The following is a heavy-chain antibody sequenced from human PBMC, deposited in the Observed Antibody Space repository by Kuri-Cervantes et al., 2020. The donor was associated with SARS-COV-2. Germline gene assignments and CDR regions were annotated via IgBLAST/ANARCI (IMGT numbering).Heavy chain of an antibody. V-gene: IGHV4-61*09. D-gene: IGHD3/OR15-3a*01. J-gene: IGHJ4*02. CDR1: GGSISSGSYY. CDR2: IYTSGST. Sequence: LRLSCTVSGGSISSGSYYWSWIRQPAGKGLEWIGYIYTSGSTNYNPSLKSRVTISVDTSKNQFSLKLSSVTAADTAVYYCARRNEVDSDDYWGQGTLVTVSS. CDR3: ARRNEVDSDDY.